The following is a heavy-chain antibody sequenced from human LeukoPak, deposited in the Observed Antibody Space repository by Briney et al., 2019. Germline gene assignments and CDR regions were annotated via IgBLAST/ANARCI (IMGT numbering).Heavy chain of an antibody. CDR3: ARHSWGYSYGYYYYYMDV. CDR2: MSDSGQT. Sequence: SETLSLTCSVSGVSMTNDRWTWIRQAPGKGLEWIGYMSDSGQTNYNPSLRSRATVSVDTSKNQFSLKLSSVTAADTAVYYCARHSWGYSYGYYYYYMDVWGKGTTVTVSS. D-gene: IGHD5-18*01. J-gene: IGHJ6*03. V-gene: IGHV4-59*08. CDR1: GVSMTNDR.